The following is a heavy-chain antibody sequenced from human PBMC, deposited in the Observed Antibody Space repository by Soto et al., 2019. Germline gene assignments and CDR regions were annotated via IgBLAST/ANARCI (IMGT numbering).Heavy chain of an antibody. CDR2: ISGRGDST. V-gene: IGHV3-23*01. CDR3: ANQRFWSGPPSGY. J-gene: IGHJ4*02. Sequence: PGGSLRLSCAASGFTFSSYAMSWVRQAPGKGLEWVAGISGRGDSTYYADSVKGRFTISRDNSKNTLYLQMNSLRAEDTAVYYCANQRFWSGPPSGYWGQGPLVTVSS. CDR1: GFTFSSYA. D-gene: IGHD3-3*01.